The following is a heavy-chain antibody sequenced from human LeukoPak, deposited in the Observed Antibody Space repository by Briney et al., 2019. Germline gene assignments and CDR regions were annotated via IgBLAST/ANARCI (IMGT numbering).Heavy chain of an antibody. Sequence: GGSLSLSCAAAGCIVSRYSTKWARQPPRKGLEWVSSIMSRSSQIYYADSVRGRFTISRDKAKNSLYLQMNSMRAEDTAVYYCATTRAPSNGRVLYYMDVWGKGTTVTVSS. CDR3: ATTRAPSNGRVLYYMDV. D-gene: IGHD1-1*01. CDR1: GCIVSRYS. CDR2: IMSRSSQI. J-gene: IGHJ6*03. V-gene: IGHV3-21*01.